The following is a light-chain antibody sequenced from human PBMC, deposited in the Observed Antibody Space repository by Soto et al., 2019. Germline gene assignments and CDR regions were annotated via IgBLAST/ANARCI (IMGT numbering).Light chain of an antibody. CDR1: QSVSSY. CDR3: QQYGSSPIT. J-gene: IGKJ5*01. CDR2: DAS. V-gene: IGKV3-20*01. Sequence: EIVLTHSPATLSLSPGERAALSCRASQSVSSYLAWYQQKPGQAPRLLIYDASSRATGIPPRFSGSGSGTDFTLTISRLEPEDFAVYYCQQYGSSPITFGQGTRLEIK.